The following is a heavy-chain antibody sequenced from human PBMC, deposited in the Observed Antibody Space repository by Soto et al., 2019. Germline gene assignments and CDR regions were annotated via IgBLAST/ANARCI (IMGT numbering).Heavy chain of an antibody. Sequence: LRLSCAASGVTFSNYGMHWARQAPGEGLDWVAVISYGGSNKYYADSVKGRFTISRDNSKNNLYLQMNSLRSEDTAVYYCARDLQPKAPRSFPGWFDPWGQGTLVTVSS. CDR3: ARDLQPKAPRSFPGWFDP. J-gene: IGHJ5*02. D-gene: IGHD6-6*01. CDR1: GVTFSNYG. CDR2: ISYGGSNK. V-gene: IGHV3-30*03.